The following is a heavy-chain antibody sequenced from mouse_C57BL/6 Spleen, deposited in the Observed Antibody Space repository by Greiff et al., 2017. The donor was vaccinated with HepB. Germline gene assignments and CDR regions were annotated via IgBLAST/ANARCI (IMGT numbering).Heavy chain of an antibody. Sequence: VMLVESGPGLVAPSQSLSITCTVSGFSLTSYGVHWVRQPPGKGLEWLVVIWSDGSTTYNSALKSRLSISKDNAKIQVFLKMNSLQTDDTAMYYCARNYYGSSYDAMDYWGQGTSVTVSS. V-gene: IGHV2-6*02. CDR1: GFSLTSYG. J-gene: IGHJ4*01. D-gene: IGHD1-1*01. CDR3: ARNYYGSSYDAMDY. CDR2: IWSDGST.